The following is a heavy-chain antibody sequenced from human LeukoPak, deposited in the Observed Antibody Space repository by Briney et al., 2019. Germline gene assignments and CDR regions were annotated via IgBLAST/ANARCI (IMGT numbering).Heavy chain of an antibody. V-gene: IGHV5-51*01. D-gene: IGHD2-2*02. CDR2: IYPGDSDT. CDR3: ARLGERYCSSTSCYSFDY. J-gene: IGHJ4*02. CDR1: GYSFTSYW. Sequence: GESLKISCKGSGYSFTSYWIGWVRQMPGKGLEWMGIIYPGDSDTRYSPSFQGQVTISADKSISTAYLQWSSLKASDTAMYYCARLGERYCSSTSCYSFDYWGQETLVTVSS.